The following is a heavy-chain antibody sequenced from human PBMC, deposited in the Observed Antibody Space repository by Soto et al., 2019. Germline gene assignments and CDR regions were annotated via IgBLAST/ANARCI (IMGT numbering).Heavy chain of an antibody. V-gene: IGHV1-18*01. CDR1: GYTFTSYG. CDR2: ISAYNGNT. CDR3: ARDPVDIVATIMAYYYGMDV. J-gene: IGHJ6*02. D-gene: IGHD5-12*01. Sequence: ASVKVSCKASGYTFTSYGISWLRQAPGQGLEWMGWISAYNGNTNYAQKLQGRVTMTTDTSTSTAYMELRSLRSDDTAVYYCARDPVDIVATIMAYYYGMDVWGQGTTVTVSS.